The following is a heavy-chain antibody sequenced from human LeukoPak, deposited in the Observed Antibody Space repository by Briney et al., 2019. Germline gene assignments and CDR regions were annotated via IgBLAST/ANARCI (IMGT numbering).Heavy chain of an antibody. J-gene: IGHJ3*02. D-gene: IGHD6-6*01. V-gene: IGHV6-1*01. CDR1: GGSVSSNSAA. Sequence: SQTLSLTCDISGGSVSSNSAAWNWIRQSPSRGLEWLGRTYYRSKWYIDYAVSVKSRITINPDTSKNQFSLQLSSVTAADTAVYYCARGPEYSSSLGAFDIWGQGTMVTVSS. CDR2: TYYRSKWYI. CDR3: ARGPEYSSSLGAFDI.